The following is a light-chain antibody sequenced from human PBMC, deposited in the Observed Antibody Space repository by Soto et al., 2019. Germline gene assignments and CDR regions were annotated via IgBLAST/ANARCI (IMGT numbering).Light chain of an antibody. CDR2: LAS. Sequence: DIVMTQSPLSLPVTPGEPASISCRSSRSLFPSNGYNSLHWYLQKPGQSPQLLSYLASNRASGVPDRFSGRGSGTDFTLNITRVEAEDVGVYYCMQSLETPLTFGGGTKVEIK. CDR3: MQSLETPLT. J-gene: IGKJ4*01. CDR1: RSLFPSNGYNS. V-gene: IGKV2-28*01.